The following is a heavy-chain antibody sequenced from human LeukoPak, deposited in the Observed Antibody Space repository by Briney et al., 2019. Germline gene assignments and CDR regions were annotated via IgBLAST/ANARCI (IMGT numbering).Heavy chain of an antibody. V-gene: IGHV4-30-4*01. J-gene: IGHJ4*02. Sequence: SETLSLTCTVSGGSISSGDYYWSWIRQPPGKGLEWIGYIYYSGSTYYNPSLKSRVTISVDTSKNQFSLKVRSVTAADTAVYYCARQPLYSRTWSFDYWGQGTLVTVSS. CDR1: GGSISSGDYY. D-gene: IGHD6-13*01. CDR2: IYYSGST. CDR3: ARQPLYSRTWSFDY.